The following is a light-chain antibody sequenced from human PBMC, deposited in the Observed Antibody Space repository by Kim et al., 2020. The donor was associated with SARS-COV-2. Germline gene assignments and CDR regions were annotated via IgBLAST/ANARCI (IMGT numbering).Light chain of an antibody. Sequence: AYIGDRVTFACRASQHIGRWLAWYQQRPGKAPNLLIYDASTLQDGVPSRFSGRGFGTEFTLTISSLQPDDLATYYCQQFDSYPKTFGQGTKVDIK. CDR1: QHIGRW. V-gene: IGKV1-5*01. CDR3: QQFDSYPKT. J-gene: IGKJ1*01. CDR2: DAS.